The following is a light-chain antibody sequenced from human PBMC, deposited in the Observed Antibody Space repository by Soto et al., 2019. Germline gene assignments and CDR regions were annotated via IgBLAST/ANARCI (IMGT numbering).Light chain of an antibody. Sequence: DIQMTQSPSFLSASVGDRVTITCRASQAISNYLNCYQQKPGKAPKLLIYAASSLQSGVPSRFSGSGSGTDFTLTISSLQPEDFATYYRQQSHSTRWTFGQGTKVDIK. CDR3: QQSHSTRWT. J-gene: IGKJ1*01. CDR2: AAS. V-gene: IGKV1-39*01. CDR1: QAISNY.